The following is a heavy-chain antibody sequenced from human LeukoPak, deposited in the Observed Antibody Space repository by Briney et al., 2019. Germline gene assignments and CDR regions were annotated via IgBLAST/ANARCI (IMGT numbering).Heavy chain of an antibody. D-gene: IGHD5-18*01. V-gene: IGHV4-59*01. J-gene: IGHJ6*03. CDR1: GGSFSGYY. Sequence: SETLSLTCAVYGGSFSGYYWSWIRQPPGKGLEWIGYIYYSGSTNYNPSLKSRVTISVDTSKNQFSLKLTSVTAADTAVYYCARTTEGGYTYGYFYYYYMDVWGKGTTVTISS. CDR3: ARTTEGGYTYGYFYYYYMDV. CDR2: IYYSGST.